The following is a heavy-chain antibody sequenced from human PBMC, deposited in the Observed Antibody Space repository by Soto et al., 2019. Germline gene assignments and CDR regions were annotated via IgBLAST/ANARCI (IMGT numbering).Heavy chain of an antibody. Sequence: SETLSLTCTVSGGSISSYYWSWIRQPPGKGLEWIGYIYYSGSTNYNPSLKSRVTISVDTSKNQFSLRLSSVTAADTAVYYCARLGDPGGVSDYWGQGTLVTVSS. CDR3: ARLGDPGGVSDY. D-gene: IGHD3-16*01. CDR1: GGSISSYY. CDR2: IYYSGST. V-gene: IGHV4-59*08. J-gene: IGHJ4*02.